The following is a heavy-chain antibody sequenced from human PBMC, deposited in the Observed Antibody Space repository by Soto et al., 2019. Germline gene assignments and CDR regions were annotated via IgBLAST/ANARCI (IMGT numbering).Heavy chain of an antibody. CDR3: ARQHYSGWYDVGVYYMDV. CDR1: GGSISSSSYY. CDR2: IYYSGRT. J-gene: IGHJ6*03. Sequence: QLQLQESGPGLVKPSETLSLTCTVPGGSISSSSYYWGWIRQPPGKGLEWIGSIYYSGRTYYNPSLKCRVTISVDTSTNQFSLKLSSVAAADSAVYYCARQHYSGWYDVGVYYMDVWGKGTTVTVSS. V-gene: IGHV4-39*01. D-gene: IGHD6-19*01.